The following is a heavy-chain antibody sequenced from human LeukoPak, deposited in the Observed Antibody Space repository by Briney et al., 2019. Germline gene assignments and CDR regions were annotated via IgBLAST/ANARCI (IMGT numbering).Heavy chain of an antibody. V-gene: IGHV4-34*01. D-gene: IGHD1-26*01. CDR2: INHSGST. Sequence: PSETLSLTCAVYGGSFSGYYWSWIRQPPGKGLEWIGEINHSGSTNYNPSLKSRVTISVDTSKNQFSLKLSSVIAADTAVYYCAREEWELRQFYYWGQGTLVTVSS. J-gene: IGHJ4*02. CDR3: AREEWELRQFYY. CDR1: GGSFSGYY.